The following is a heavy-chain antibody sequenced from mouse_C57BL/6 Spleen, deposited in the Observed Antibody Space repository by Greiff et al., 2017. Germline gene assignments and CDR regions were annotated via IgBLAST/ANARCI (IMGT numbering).Heavy chain of an antibody. Sequence: QVQLQQSGAELVKPGASVKLSCKASGYTFTSYWMHWVKQRPGQGLEWIGMIHPNSGSTNYNEKFKSKATLTVDKSSSTAYMQLSSLTSEDSAVYSCALGGYGSSPYLYFGVWGTGTTVTVSS. D-gene: IGHD1-1*01. CDR2: IHPNSGST. J-gene: IGHJ1*03. CDR1: GYTFTSYW. V-gene: IGHV1-64*01. CDR3: ALGGYGSSPYLYFGV.